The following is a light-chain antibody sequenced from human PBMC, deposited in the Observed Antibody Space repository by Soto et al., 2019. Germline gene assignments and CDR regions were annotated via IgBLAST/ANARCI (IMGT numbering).Light chain of an antibody. CDR2: DVS. J-gene: IGLJ1*01. Sequence: QSALTQPASVSGSPGQSITISRTGTSSDVGGYNYVSWYQQHPGKAPKFMIYDVSNRPSGVSNRFSGSKSGNTASLTISGLQAEDEADYYCSSYTTSNTRQIVFGTGTKLTVL. CDR3: SSYTTSNTRQIV. CDR1: SSDVGGYNY. V-gene: IGLV2-14*01.